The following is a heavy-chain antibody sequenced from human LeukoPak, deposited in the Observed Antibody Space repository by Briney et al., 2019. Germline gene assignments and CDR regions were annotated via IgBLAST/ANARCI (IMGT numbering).Heavy chain of an antibody. CDR1: GFTFSSYG. CDR3: AKDHDYYGSGSTPGYYYYGMDV. CDR2: ISYDGSNK. J-gene: IGHJ6*02. Sequence: GGSLRLSCAASGFTFSSYGVHWVRQAPGKGLEWVAVISYDGSNKYYADSVKGRFTISRDNSKNTLYLQMNSLRAEDTAVYYCAKDHDYYGSGSTPGYYYYGMDVWGQGTTVTVSS. D-gene: IGHD3-10*01. V-gene: IGHV3-30*18.